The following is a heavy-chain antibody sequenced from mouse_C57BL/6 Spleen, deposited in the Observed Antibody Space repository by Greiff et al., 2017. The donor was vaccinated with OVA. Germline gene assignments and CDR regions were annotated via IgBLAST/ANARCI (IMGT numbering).Heavy chain of an antibody. V-gene: IGHV1-55*01. Sequence: QVQLQQPGAELVKPGASVKMSCKASGYTFTSYWITWVKQRPGQGLEWIGDIYPGSGSTNYNEKFKGKATLTVYTSSSTAYMQLSSLTSEDSAVYYCARECYSGFSYVNFDYWGQGTTLTVSS. CDR1: GYTFTSYW. J-gene: IGHJ2*01. D-gene: IGHD1-1*01. CDR3: ARECYSGFSYVNFDY. CDR2: IYPGSGST.